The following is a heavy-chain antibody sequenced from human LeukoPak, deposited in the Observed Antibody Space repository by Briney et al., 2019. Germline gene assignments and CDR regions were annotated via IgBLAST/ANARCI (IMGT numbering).Heavy chain of an antibody. CDR3: ARHTVVAATYDAFDI. CDR2: IYPGDSDT. J-gene: IGHJ3*02. Sequence: GESLKISCKGSGYSFTSYWIGWVRQMPGKGLEWMGIIYPGDSDTRYSPSFQGQVTISADKSISTAYLQWSSLKASDTAMYYCARHTVVAATYDAFDIRGQGTMVTVSS. D-gene: IGHD2-15*01. V-gene: IGHV5-51*01. CDR1: GYSFTSYW.